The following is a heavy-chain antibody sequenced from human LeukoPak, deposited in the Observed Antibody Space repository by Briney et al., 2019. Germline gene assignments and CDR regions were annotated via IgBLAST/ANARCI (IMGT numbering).Heavy chain of an antibody. CDR2: VYYSGST. D-gene: IGHD3-10*01. CDR1: GGSISSGGYY. CDR3: ARSELLWFGKVNSGFDF. V-gene: IGHV4-61*08. J-gene: IGHJ4*02. Sequence: SETLSLTCTVSGGSISSGGYYWSWIRQPPGKGLEWIGYVYYSGSTNYNPSLMSRVTISVDTSENQFSLKMSSVTAADTAMYYCARSELLWFGKVNSGFDFWGQGTLVTVSS.